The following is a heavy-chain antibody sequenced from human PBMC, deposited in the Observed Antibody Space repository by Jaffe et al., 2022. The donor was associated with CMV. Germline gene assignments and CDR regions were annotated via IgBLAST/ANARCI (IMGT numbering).Heavy chain of an antibody. CDR2: IYYSGST. Sequence: QVQLQESGPGLVKPSETLSLTCTVSGGSVSSGSYYWSWIRQPPGKGLEWIGYIYYSGSTNYNPSLKSRVTISVDTSKNQFSLKLSSVTAADTAVYYCARDRWLVLPRTPPYYYGMDVWGQGTTVTVSS. CDR3: ARDRWLVLPRTPPYYYGMDV. J-gene: IGHJ6*02. D-gene: IGHD6-19*01. CDR1: GGSVSSGSYY. V-gene: IGHV4-61*01.